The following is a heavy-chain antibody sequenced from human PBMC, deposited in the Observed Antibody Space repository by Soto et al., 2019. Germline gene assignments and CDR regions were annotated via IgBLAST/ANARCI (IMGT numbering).Heavy chain of an antibody. V-gene: IGHV3-30*18. CDR2: ISDDGTNK. J-gene: IGHJ6*02. D-gene: IGHD3-3*01. Sequence: GGALRLSCAVSGCTFITYGLQWVRQAPGKGLEWVALISDDGTNKDYADSVRGRFAVSRDNSKNSLFLQMNSLRTEDTAVYYCAKTLRFLEVALDYYYPMDVWGQGTTVTSP. CDR3: AKTLRFLEVALDYYYPMDV. CDR1: GCTFITYG.